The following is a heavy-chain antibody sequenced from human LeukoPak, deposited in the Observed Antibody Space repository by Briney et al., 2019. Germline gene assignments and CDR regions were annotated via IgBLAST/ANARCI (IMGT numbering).Heavy chain of an antibody. Sequence: ASVKVSCKASGYTFTSYGISWVRQAPGQGLEWMGWISAYNGNTNYAQKLQGRVTMTTDTSTSTAYMELRSLRSDDTAVYYCASHSIAVAGMFAKYYYMDVWDKGTTVTISS. D-gene: IGHD6-19*01. CDR1: GYTFTSYG. CDR2: ISAYNGNT. J-gene: IGHJ6*03. V-gene: IGHV1-18*01. CDR3: ASHSIAVAGMFAKYYYMDV.